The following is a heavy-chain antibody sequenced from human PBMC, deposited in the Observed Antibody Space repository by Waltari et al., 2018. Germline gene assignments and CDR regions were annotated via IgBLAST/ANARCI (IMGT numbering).Heavy chain of an antibody. Sequence: QVQLVQSGAEVKKPGASVKVSCKASGYTFTGYYMHWARPAPGQGLEWMGRINPNSGGTNYAQKFQGRVTMTRDTSISTAYMELSRLRSDDTAVYYCATLFIAAAGTATFDYWGQGTLVTVSS. CDR1: GYTFTGYY. J-gene: IGHJ4*02. D-gene: IGHD6-13*01. V-gene: IGHV1-2*06. CDR3: ATLFIAAAGTATFDY. CDR2: INPNSGGT.